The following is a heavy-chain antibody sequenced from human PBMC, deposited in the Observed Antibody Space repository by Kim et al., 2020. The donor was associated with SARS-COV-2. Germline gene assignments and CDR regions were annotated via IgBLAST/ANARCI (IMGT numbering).Heavy chain of an antibody. V-gene: IGHV4-39*01. D-gene: IGHD3-3*01. Sequence: SETLSLTCTVSGGSISSSSYYWGWIRQPPGKGLECIGSIYYSGRTYYNPSLKSRVTISVDTSKNQFSLKLISVTAADTAVYYCARHIDGPGGYDFWSGYFDYWCQASLVTGSS. CDR2: IYYSGRT. CDR3: ARHIDGPGGYDFWSGYFDY. CDR1: GGSISSSSYY. J-gene: IGHJ4*02.